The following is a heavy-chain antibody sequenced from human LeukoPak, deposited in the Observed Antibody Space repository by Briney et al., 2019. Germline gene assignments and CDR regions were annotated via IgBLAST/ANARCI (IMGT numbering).Heavy chain of an antibody. CDR2: IYTSGST. J-gene: IGHJ4*02. CDR3: ARDGAFSSSWYPYYFDY. Sequence: SETLSLTCTVSGGSISSYYWSWIRQPAGKGLEWIGRIYTSGSTNYNPSLKSRVTMSVDTSKNQFSLKLSSVTAADTAVYYCARDGAFSSSWYPYYFDYWGQGTLVTVSS. CDR1: GGSISSYY. V-gene: IGHV4-4*07. D-gene: IGHD6-13*01.